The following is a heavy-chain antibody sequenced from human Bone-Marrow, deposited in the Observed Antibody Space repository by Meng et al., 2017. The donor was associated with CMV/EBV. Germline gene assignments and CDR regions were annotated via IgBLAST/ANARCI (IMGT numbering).Heavy chain of an antibody. CDR1: RFTFSSYS. Sequence: GGSLRLSCAASRFTFSSYSMNWVRQAPGKGLEWVSSISSSSSYIYYADSVKGRFTISRDNAKNSLYLQMNSLRAEDTAVYYCARELYNLNTNPRGLYYYYGMDVWGQGTTVTVSS. CDR3: ARELYNLNTNPRGLYYYYGMDV. D-gene: IGHD1-1*01. J-gene: IGHJ6*02. CDR2: ISSSSSYI. V-gene: IGHV3-21*01.